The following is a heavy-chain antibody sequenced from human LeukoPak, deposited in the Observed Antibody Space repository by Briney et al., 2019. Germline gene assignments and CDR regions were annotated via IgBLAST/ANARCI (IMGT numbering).Heavy chain of an antibody. J-gene: IGHJ3*02. CDR2: ISYDGANK. D-gene: IGHD2-15*01. CDR3: ARDCAYCAGGRCHSYNAFDI. CDR1: GFTFSSYV. Sequence: TGGSLRLSCAASGFTFSSYVMYWVRQAPGKGLECVAVISYDGANKYYADSVKGRFTISRDNSKNTLYLQLNSLRAEDTAVYYCARDCAYCAGGRCHSYNAFDICGQGTVVTVSS. V-gene: IGHV3-30-3*01.